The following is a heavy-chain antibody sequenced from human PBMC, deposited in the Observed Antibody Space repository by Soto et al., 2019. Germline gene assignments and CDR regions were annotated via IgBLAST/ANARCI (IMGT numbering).Heavy chain of an antibody. Sequence: ASVRVSCKASGVTFSSYAISWVRQATGQGLEWMGWMNPNSGNTGYAQKFQGRVTMTRNTSISTAYMELSSLRSEDTAVYYCARGLSEAAAGSMFDYWGQGTLVTVSS. CDR1: GVTFSSYA. J-gene: IGHJ4*02. CDR2: MNPNSGNT. D-gene: IGHD6-13*01. V-gene: IGHV1-8*02. CDR3: ARGLSEAAAGSMFDY.